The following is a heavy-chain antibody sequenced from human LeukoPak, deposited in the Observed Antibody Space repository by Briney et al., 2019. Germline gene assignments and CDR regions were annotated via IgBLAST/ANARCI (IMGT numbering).Heavy chain of an antibody. Sequence: SVKVSCKASGGTFSSYAISWVRQAPGQGLEWMGRIIPILGIANYAQKFQGRVTITADKSTSTAYMELSSLRSEDTAVYYCARGYCSGGSCYRPFDYWGQGTLVTVSS. CDR3: ARGYCSGGSCYRPFDY. J-gene: IGHJ4*02. CDR2: IIPILGIA. CDR1: GGTFSSYA. D-gene: IGHD2-15*01. V-gene: IGHV1-69*04.